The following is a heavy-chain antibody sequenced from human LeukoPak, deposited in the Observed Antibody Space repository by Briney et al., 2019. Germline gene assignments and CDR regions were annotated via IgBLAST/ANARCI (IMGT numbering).Heavy chain of an antibody. V-gene: IGHV3-48*01. CDR3: AKVSNYDFWSGYYHHYFDY. CDR1: GFTFSSYS. Sequence: GGSLRLSCAASGFTFSSYSMNWVRQAPGKGLEWVSYISSSSSTIYYADSVKGRFTISRDNAKNTLYLQMNSLRAEDTAVYYCAKVSNYDFWSGYYHHYFDYWGQGTLVTVSS. CDR2: ISSSSSTI. J-gene: IGHJ4*02. D-gene: IGHD3-3*01.